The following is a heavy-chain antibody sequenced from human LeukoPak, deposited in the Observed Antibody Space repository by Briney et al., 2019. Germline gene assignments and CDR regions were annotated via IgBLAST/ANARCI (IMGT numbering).Heavy chain of an antibody. J-gene: IGHJ6*03. Sequence: ASVTVSCKASGGTFSSYAISWVRQAPGQGLEWMGGIIPIFGTANYAQKFQGRVTITADESTSTAYMELSSLRSEDTAVYYCARGGVYSGYDLGRVPYYYYYMDVWGKGTTVTISS. CDR3: ARGGVYSGYDLGRVPYYYYYMDV. V-gene: IGHV1-69*01. CDR2: IIPIFGTA. D-gene: IGHD5-12*01. CDR1: GGTFSSYA.